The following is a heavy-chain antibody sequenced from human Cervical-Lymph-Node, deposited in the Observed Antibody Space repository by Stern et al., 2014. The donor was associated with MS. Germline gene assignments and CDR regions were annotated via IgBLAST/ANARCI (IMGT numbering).Heavy chain of an antibody. CDR3: AVDVAPG. D-gene: IGHD2-15*01. CDR1: GYTLSELS. CDR2: FDPEDGET. Sequence: QVQLVQSGAEVKKPGASVRVSCKVSGYTLSELSMHWVRQAPGKGLEWMGNFDPEDGETTYAQKFQGRVTLTEDRGRDTAYMELRSLRVEDTAVYYCAVDVAPGWGQGTLVTVSS. V-gene: IGHV1-24*01. J-gene: IGHJ4*02.